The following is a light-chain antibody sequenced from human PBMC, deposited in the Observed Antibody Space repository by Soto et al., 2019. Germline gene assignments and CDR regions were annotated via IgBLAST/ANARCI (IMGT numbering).Light chain of an antibody. CDR3: QHYGSALFT. CDR2: GAS. Sequence: EIVLTQSPGTLSLSPGERATLSCRASQSFSSRDLAWYQQKPGQAPRLLIYGASIRATGIPDRFSGSGSGTDFTRTISSLEPEDLAVYYWQHYGSALFTYGPRTKVDVK. CDR1: QSFSSRD. J-gene: IGKJ3*01. V-gene: IGKV3-20*01.